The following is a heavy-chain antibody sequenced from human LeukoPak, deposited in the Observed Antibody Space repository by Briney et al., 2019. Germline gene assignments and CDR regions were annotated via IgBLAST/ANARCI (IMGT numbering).Heavy chain of an antibody. CDR1: GFTFSTYA. Sequence: GGSLRLSCSASGFTFSTYAMSWVRQAPGKGLEWVSGISSSGANTYYADSVKGRFTISRDNSKNTLFLQMNSLRAEDTAVYYCAKSPDIAVTDDFDYWGQGTMVTVSS. D-gene: IGHD6-19*01. CDR2: ISSSGANT. CDR3: AKSPDIAVTDDFDY. J-gene: IGHJ4*02. V-gene: IGHV3-23*01.